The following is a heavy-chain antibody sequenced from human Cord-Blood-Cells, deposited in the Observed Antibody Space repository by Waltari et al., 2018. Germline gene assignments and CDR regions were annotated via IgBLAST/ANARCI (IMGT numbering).Heavy chain of an antibody. Sequence: VQLVQSGAEVKKPGASVKVSCKASGYTFPGYYMHWVPQAPGPRLEWMGWINPNRGGTNYAQKFQGRVTMTRDTSISTAYMELSRLRSDDTAVYYCARGPSYCTNGVCYLSFDYWGQGTLVTVSS. D-gene: IGHD2-8*01. V-gene: IGHV1-2*02. CDR1: GYTFPGYY. J-gene: IGHJ4*02. CDR2: INPNRGGT. CDR3: ARGPSYCTNGVCYLSFDY.